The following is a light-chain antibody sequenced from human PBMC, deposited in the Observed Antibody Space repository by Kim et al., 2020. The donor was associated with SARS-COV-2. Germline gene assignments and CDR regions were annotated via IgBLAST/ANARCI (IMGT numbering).Light chain of an antibody. Sequence: CTLGHGYSNYEVGWYQQRPGKGPRFVMRVGTGGIVGSKGDGIPDRFSVLGSGLNRYLTIKNIQEEDESDYHCGADHGSGSNFVWVFGGGTQLTVL. V-gene: IGLV9-49*01. CDR2: VGTGGIVG. CDR3: GADHGSGSNFVWV. J-gene: IGLJ3*02. CDR1: HGYSNYE.